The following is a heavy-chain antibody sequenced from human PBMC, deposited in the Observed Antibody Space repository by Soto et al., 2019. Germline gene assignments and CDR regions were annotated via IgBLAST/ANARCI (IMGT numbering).Heavy chain of an antibody. CDR2: IDPSDSYT. CDR1: GYSFTSYW. V-gene: IGHV5-10-1*01. J-gene: IGHJ6*02. Sequence: PVESLKISCKGSGYSFTSYWISWVRQMPGKGLEWKGRIDPSDSYTNYSPSFQGHVTISADKSISTAYLQWSSLKASDTAMYYCARHGGYCSGGSCYSDFFYGLDVWAQGTTVTVSS. CDR3: ARHGGYCSGGSCYSDFFYGLDV. D-gene: IGHD2-15*01.